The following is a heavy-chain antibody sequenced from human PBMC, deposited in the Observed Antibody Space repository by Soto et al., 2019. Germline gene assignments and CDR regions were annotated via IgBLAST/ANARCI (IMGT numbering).Heavy chain of an antibody. D-gene: IGHD6-19*01. CDR2: VFHDGRNT. CDR3: AKGGRQWLVTSDFNY. CDR1: GFTFSDYA. J-gene: IGHJ4*02. V-gene: IGHV3-30*18. Sequence: GGSLRLSCAASGFTFSDYAMHWVRQAPGKGLEWVAVVFHDGRNTHYADSVKGRFTISRDSSKNTVSLEMTSLRAEDTAVYYCAKGGRQWLVTSDFNYWGQGA.